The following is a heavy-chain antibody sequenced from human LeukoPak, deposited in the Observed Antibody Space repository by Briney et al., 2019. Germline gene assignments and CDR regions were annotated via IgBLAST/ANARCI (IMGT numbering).Heavy chain of an antibody. V-gene: IGHV3-48*01. J-gene: IGHJ4*02. Sequence: GGSLRLSCVASGFTFSSYGMNWVRQAPGKGLEWVSYISSGTSTIYYADSVKGRFTISRDNAKNSLYLQMSSLRAENTAVYYCARETTISVGFDYWGQGTLVTVSS. CDR1: GFTFSSYG. CDR3: ARETTISVGFDY. CDR2: ISSGTSTI. D-gene: IGHD3-3*01.